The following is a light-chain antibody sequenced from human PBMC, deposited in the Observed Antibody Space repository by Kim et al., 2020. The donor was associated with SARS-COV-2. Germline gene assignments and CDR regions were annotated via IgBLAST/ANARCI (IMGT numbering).Light chain of an antibody. CDR2: EDN. V-gene: IGLV6-57*04. CDR3: QSYDSSNLWV. J-gene: IGLJ3*02. CDR1: SGSIASNY. Sequence: NFMLTQPHSVSESPGKTVTISCTRSSGSIASNYVQWYQQRPGSAPTTVIYEDNQRPSGVPGRFSGSIDSSSNSASLTISGLKTEDEADYYCQSYDSSNLWVFGGGTQLTVL.